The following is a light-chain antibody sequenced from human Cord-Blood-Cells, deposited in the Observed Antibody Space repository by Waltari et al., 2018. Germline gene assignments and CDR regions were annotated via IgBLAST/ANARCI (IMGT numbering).Light chain of an antibody. J-gene: IGLJ3*02. CDR2: GNS. V-gene: IGLV1-40*01. CDR3: QSYDSSLSV. Sequence: QSVLTQPPSVSGAPGQRVTISCTGSSSNNGAGYDVHWYQQPPGPAPKLLIYGNSNRPSGVPDRFSGSKSGTSASLAITGLQAEDEADYYCQSYDSSLSVFGGGTKLTVL. CDR1: SSNNGAGYD.